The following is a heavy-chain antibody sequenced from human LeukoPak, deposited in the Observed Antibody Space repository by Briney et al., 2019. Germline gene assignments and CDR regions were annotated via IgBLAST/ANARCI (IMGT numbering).Heavy chain of an antibody. CDR3: ARHGPRGYRFDF. D-gene: IGHD5-18*01. Sequence: PSETLSLTCTVSGGSISSSSYYWGWIRQPPGKGLEWIGSIYYSGSTYYNPSLKSRVTISVDTSKNQFSLKLNSVTAADTAIYYCARHGPRGYRFDFWGQGTMVTVSS. CDR2: IYYSGST. V-gene: IGHV4-39*01. CDR1: GGSISSSSYY. J-gene: IGHJ3*01.